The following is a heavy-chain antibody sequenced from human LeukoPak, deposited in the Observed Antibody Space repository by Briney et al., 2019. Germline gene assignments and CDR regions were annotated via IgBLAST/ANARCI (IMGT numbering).Heavy chain of an antibody. CDR3: ARRRVTRYWYFDL. V-gene: IGHV4-34*01. CDR2: INHSGST. D-gene: IGHD4-23*01. CDR1: GGSFSGYY. Sequence: PSETLSLTCAVYGGSFSGYYWRWIRQPPGKGLEWIGEINHSGSTNYNPSLKSRVTISVDTSKNQFSLKLSSVTAADTAVYYCARRRVTRYWYFDLWGRGTLVTVSS. J-gene: IGHJ2*01.